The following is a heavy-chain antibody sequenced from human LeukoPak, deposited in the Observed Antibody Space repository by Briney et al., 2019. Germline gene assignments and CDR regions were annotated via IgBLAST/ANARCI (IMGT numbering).Heavy chain of an antibody. Sequence: GGSLRLSCAASGFTFSSSGMHWVRQAPGKGLEWVAVISYDGSNKYYADSVKGRFTISRDNSKNTLYLQMNSLRAEDTAVYYCAKPYYDFWSGPDYWGQRTLVTVSS. CDR3: AKPYYDFWSGPDY. CDR1: GFTFSSSG. CDR2: ISYDGSNK. V-gene: IGHV3-30*18. D-gene: IGHD3-3*01. J-gene: IGHJ4*02.